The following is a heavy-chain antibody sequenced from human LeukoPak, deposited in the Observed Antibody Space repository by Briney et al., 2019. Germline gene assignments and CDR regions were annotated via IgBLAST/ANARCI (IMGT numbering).Heavy chain of an antibody. CDR1: GGSISSYY. V-gene: IGHV4-59*01. CDR3: ARVTPFQTLQLWTYYYGMDV. J-gene: IGHJ6*04. Sequence: PSETPSLTCTVSGGSISSYYWSWIRQPPGKGLEWIGYIYYSGSTNYNPSLKSRVTISVDTSKNQFSLKLSSVTAADTAVYYCARVTPFQTLQLWTYYYGMDVWGKGTTVTVSS. CDR2: IYYSGST. D-gene: IGHD5-18*01.